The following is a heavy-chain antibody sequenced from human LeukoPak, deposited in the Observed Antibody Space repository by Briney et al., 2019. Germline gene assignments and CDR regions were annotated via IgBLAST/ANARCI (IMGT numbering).Heavy chain of an antibody. D-gene: IGHD3-22*01. J-gene: IGHJ4*02. Sequence: AGSLRLYCAVSGITLSNYGMSWVRQAPGKGLEWVAGISGSGGGTNYADSVKGRFTISRDNPKNTLYLQMNGLRAEDTAVYFCAKRGVVIRVILVGFHKEAYYFDSWGQGALVTVSS. CDR1: GITLSNYG. V-gene: IGHV3-23*01. CDR3: AKRGVVIRVILVGFHKEAYYFDS. CDR2: ISGSGGGT.